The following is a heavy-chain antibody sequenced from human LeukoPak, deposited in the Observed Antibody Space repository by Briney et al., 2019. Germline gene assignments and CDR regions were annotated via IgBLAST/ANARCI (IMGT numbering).Heavy chain of an antibody. CDR3: AREGGSSGRNWFDP. J-gene: IGHJ5*02. D-gene: IGHD6-19*01. CDR2: IYYSGST. CDR1: GGSISSGDYY. V-gene: IGHV4-39*07. Sequence: SETLSLTCTVSGGSISSGDYYWGWIRQPPGKGLEWIGSIYYSGSTYFNPSLKSRVTISVDTSKNQFSLKLSSVTAADTAVYYCAREGGSSGRNWFDPWGQGTLVTVSS.